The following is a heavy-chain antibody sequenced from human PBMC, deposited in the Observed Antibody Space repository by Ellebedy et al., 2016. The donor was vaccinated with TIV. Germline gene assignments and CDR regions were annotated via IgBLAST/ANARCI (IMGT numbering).Heavy chain of an antibody. CDR3: ARLRYDHGEDY. D-gene: IGHD4-17*01. J-gene: IGHJ4*02. CDR1: GYTFTSYG. CDR2: ISAYNGNT. V-gene: IGHV1-18*01. Sequence: AASVQVSCKASGYTFTSYGISWVRQPPGQGLEWMGWISAYNGNTNYAQKLQGRVTMTTDTSTSTAYMELRSLRSDDTAVYYCARLRYDHGEDYWGQGTLVTVSS.